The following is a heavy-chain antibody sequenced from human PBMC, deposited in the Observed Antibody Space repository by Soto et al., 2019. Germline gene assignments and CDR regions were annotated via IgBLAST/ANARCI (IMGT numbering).Heavy chain of an antibody. CDR3: ARDVSDHYFDC. D-gene: IGHD3-16*02. CDR1: GFTFSSYA. Sequence: QVQLVESGGGVVQPGRSLRLSCAASGFTFSSYAMHWVRQAPGKGLEWVAVISYDGSNKYYADSVKGRFTISRDNSKNTLYLQMNSLRAEDTAVYYCARDVSDHYFDCWGQGTLVTVSS. J-gene: IGHJ4*02. V-gene: IGHV3-30-3*01. CDR2: ISYDGSNK.